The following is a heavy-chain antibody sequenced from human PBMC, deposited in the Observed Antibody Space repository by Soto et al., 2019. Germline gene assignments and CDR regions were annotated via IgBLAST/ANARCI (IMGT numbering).Heavy chain of an antibody. J-gene: IGHJ4*02. CDR2: IYYSGST. CDR1: GGSISSYY. CDR3: ASVGINYYFAY. Sequence: SETLSLTCTVSGGSISSYYWSWIRQPPGKGLEWIGNIYYSGSTNYNSSLKSRVTISVDTSKNQFSLNLISVTAADTAVYYCASVGINYYFAYWGQGTLVTVSS. D-gene: IGHD1-1*01. V-gene: IGHV4-59*01.